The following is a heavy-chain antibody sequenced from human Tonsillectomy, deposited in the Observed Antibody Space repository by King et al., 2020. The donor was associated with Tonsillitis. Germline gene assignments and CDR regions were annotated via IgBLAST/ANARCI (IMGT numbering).Heavy chain of an antibody. V-gene: IGHV3-30*18. CDR1: GFTFSSYG. D-gene: IGHD2-15*01. J-gene: IGHJ3*02. CDR3: AKAQTYSDDAFDI. Sequence: VQLVESGGGLVQPGRSLRLSCAASGFTFSSYGMHWVRQAPGKGLEWVAVIVYVGSIKYYADSVKVRFTISIDNSKNTLYLQMNSLRAEDTAVYYCAKAQTYSDDAFDIWGQGTMVTVAS. CDR2: IVYVGSIK.